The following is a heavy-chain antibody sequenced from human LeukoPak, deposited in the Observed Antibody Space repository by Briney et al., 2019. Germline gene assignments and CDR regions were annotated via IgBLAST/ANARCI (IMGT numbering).Heavy chain of an antibody. J-gene: IGHJ4*02. CDR2: INPNSGGT. Sequence: ASVKVSCKASGGTFSSYAISWVRQAPGQGLEWMGWINPNSGGTNYAQKFQGRVTMTRDTSISTAYMELSRLRSDDTAVYYCASDFGEPLNYWGQGTLVTVSS. CDR3: ASDFGEPLNY. D-gene: IGHD3-10*01. CDR1: GGTFSSYA. V-gene: IGHV1-2*02.